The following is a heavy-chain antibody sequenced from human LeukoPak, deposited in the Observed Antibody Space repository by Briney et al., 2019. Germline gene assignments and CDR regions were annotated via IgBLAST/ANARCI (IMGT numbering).Heavy chain of an antibody. D-gene: IGHD7-27*01. CDR2: INAGNGNT. CDR1: GYTFTSYA. Sequence: GASVKVSCTASGYTFTSYAMHWVRQAPGQRLEWMGWINAGNGNTKYSQKFQGRVTITRDTSASTAYMELSSLRSEDTAVYYCARALLTNWGSIAGMDVWGQGTTVTVSS. V-gene: IGHV1-3*01. CDR3: ARALLTNWGSIAGMDV. J-gene: IGHJ6*02.